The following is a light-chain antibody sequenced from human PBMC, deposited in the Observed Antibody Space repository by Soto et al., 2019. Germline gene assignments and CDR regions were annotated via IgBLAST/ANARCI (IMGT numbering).Light chain of an antibody. CDR3: QESYSPLSIT. V-gene: IGKV1-39*01. CDR2: AAS. Sequence: DIQMTQSPSSLSASVGDRVTITCRASESISRHLNWYQQKPGNAPKLLIYAASSLQNGVPSRFSGSGSGTDFTLTISNLQPGDFATYYCQESYSPLSITFGHGTRRETK. CDR1: ESISRH. J-gene: IGKJ5*01.